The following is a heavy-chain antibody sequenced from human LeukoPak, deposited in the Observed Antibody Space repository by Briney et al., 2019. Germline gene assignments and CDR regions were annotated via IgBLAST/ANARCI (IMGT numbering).Heavy chain of an antibody. CDR1: GFTFSDYY. CDR3: ASRYSSGWSVFDY. Sequence: GGSLRLSCAASGFTFSDYYMSWIRQAPGKGLEWVSYISSSGSTIYYADSVKGRFTISRDNAKNSLYLQMNSLRAEDTAVYYCASRYSSGWSVFDYWGQGTLVTVSS. V-gene: IGHV3-11*04. D-gene: IGHD6-19*01. J-gene: IGHJ4*02. CDR2: ISSSGSTI.